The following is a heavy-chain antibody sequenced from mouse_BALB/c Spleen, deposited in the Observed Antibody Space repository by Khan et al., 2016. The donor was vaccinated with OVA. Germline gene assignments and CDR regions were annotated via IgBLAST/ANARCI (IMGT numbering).Heavy chain of an antibody. CDR2: IDPANGST. J-gene: IGHJ4*01. Sequence: VQLKQSGAERVKPGASVKLSCTASGFNIKDTYIHWVKQRPEQGLEWIGRIDPANGSTQYDPNFQDKATMTADTSSNTAYLRLSSLASEDTAVYYCARPSYYYDALDYWGQGTSVTVSS. CDR1: GFNIKDTY. CDR3: ARPSYYYDALDY. D-gene: IGHD1-1*01. V-gene: IGHV14-3*02.